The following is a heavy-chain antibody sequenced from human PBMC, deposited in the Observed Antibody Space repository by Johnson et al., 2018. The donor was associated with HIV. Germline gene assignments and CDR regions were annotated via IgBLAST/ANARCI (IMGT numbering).Heavy chain of an antibody. CDR3: TSEWDRVATISPDAFDI. Sequence: VQLVESGGGVVQPGRSLRLSCAASGFTFSSYGMHWVRQAPGKGLEWVGRIKSKTAGGTADYGAPVKGRFTVSRDDSKDTVYLQMNSLKTEDTAVYYCTSEWDRVATISPDAFDIWGQGTMVTVSS. CDR2: IKSKTAGGTA. D-gene: IGHD5-12*01. CDR1: GFTFSSYG. V-gene: IGHV3-15*01. J-gene: IGHJ3*02.